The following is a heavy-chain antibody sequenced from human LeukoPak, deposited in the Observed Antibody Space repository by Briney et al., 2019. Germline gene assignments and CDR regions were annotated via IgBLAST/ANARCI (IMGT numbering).Heavy chain of an antibody. CDR2: IYHSGST. Sequence: PSESLSLTCTVSGYSISSGYYWGWIRQPPGKGLEWIGSIYHSGSTYYNPSLKSRVTISVDTSKNQFSLKLSSVTAADTAVYYCARGVPFDYWGQGTLVTVSS. D-gene: IGHD5/OR15-5a*01. V-gene: IGHV4-38-2*02. J-gene: IGHJ4*02. CDR3: ARGVPFDY. CDR1: GYSISSGYY.